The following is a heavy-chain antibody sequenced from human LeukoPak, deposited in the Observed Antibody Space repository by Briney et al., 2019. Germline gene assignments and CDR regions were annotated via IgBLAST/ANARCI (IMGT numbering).Heavy chain of an antibody. J-gene: IGHJ6*02. CDR3: ARVVYYFYAMDV. V-gene: IGHV1-2*02. Sequence: ASVKVSCKASGYTFTDYNIHWVRQAPGQGLEWMGWIDPNSGGTNYAQKFQGRVHMTRDTSISTAYMELSRLRSDDTALYYCARVVYYFYAMDVWGQRTTVTVSS. D-gene: IGHD2-8*01. CDR2: IDPNSGGT. CDR1: GYTFTDYN.